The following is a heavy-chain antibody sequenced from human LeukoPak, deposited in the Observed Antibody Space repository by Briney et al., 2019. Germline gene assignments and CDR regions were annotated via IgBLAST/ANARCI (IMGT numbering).Heavy chain of an antibody. CDR2: ISGSGGST. Sequence: GGSLRLSCAASGFTFSSYAMSWVRQAPGKGLEWVSAISGSGGSTYYADSVKGRFTISRDNSKNTLYLQMNSLRVEDTAVYYCAREGLECLGSSCQRAAFDYWGQGTPVTVSS. D-gene: IGHD2-2*01. CDR1: GFTFSSYA. CDR3: AREGLECLGSSCQRAAFDY. J-gene: IGHJ4*02. V-gene: IGHV3-23*01.